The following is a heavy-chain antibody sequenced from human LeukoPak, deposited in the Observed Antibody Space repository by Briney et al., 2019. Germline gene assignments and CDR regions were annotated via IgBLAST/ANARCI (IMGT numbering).Heavy chain of an antibody. CDR2: INPNSGGT. CDR3: ARVGSAYDILTGYYSHAFDI. V-gene: IGHV1-2*02. CDR1: GYTFTGYY. Sequence: ASVKVSCKASGYTFTGYYMHWVRQAPGQGLEWMGWINPNSGGTNYAQKFQGRVTMTRDTSISTAYMELSRLRSDDTAVYYCARVGSAYDILTGYYSHAFDIWGQGTMVTVSS. D-gene: IGHD3-9*01. J-gene: IGHJ3*02.